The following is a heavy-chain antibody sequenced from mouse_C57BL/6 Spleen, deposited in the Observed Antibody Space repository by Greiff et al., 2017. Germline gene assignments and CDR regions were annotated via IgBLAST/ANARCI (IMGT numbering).Heavy chain of an antibody. D-gene: IGHD2-3*01. CDR1: GYTFTDYY. V-gene: IGHV1-19*01. CDR3: AKGDDGPYAMDY. Sequence: EVQLQESGPVLVKPGASVKMSCKASGYTFTDYYMNWVKQSHGKSLEWIGVINPYNGGTSYNQKFKGKATLTVDTSSSTAYMELNSLTSEDSAVYYCAKGDDGPYAMDYWGQGTSVTVSS. CDR2: INPYNGGT. J-gene: IGHJ4*01.